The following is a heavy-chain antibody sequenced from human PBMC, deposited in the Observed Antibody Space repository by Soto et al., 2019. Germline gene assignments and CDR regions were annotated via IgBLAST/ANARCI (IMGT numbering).Heavy chain of an antibody. J-gene: IGHJ4*02. CDR3: ARTLYYYGSGSYYCDY. V-gene: IGHV1-69*02. Sequence: QVQLVQSGAEVKKPGSSVKVSCKASGGTFSSYTISWVRQAPGQGLEWMGRIIPILGIANYAQKFQGRVTITAHKSTSTAYMELSSLGSEDTAVYYCARTLYYYGSGSYYCDYWGQGTLVTVSS. CDR1: GGTFSSYT. D-gene: IGHD3-10*01. CDR2: IIPILGIA.